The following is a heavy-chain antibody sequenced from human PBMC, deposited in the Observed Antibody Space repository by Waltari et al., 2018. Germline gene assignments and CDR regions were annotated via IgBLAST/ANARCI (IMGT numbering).Heavy chain of an antibody. Sequence: QVQLQESGPGLVKPSQTLSLTCTVSGGSISSGSYYWIWIRQPAGKGLEWIGRIYTSGSTNYNPSLKSRVTISVDTSKNQFSLKLSSVTAADTAVYYCARERKYSSSWSVFYFDYWGQGTLVTVSS. D-gene: IGHD6-13*01. J-gene: IGHJ4*02. CDR2: IYTSGST. CDR3: ARERKYSSSWSVFYFDY. CDR1: GGSISSGSYY. V-gene: IGHV4-61*02.